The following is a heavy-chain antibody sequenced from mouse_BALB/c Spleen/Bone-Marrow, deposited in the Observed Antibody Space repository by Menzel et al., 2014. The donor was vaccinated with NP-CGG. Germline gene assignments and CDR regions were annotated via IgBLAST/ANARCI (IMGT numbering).Heavy chain of an antibody. Sequence: EVNLVESGGGLVQPGGSLRLSCTTSGFTFXDYYMSWVRQPPGKALEWLAFIRNKANGYTTEYSASVKGRFTISRDNSQSILYLQMNTLRAEDSATYYCARFPMDYWGQGTSVTVSS. J-gene: IGHJ4*01. V-gene: IGHV7-3*02. CDR1: GFTFXDYY. CDR2: IRNKANGYTT. CDR3: ARFPMDY.